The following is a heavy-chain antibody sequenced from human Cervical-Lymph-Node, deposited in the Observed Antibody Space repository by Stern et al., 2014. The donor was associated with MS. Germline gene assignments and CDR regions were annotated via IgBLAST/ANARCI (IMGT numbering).Heavy chain of an antibody. J-gene: IGHJ5*02. D-gene: IGHD3/OR15-3a*01. CDR1: GASLSSYY. CDR2: IYMSEPT. CDR3: ARGYYDAWTNWFDP. Sequence: VQLVESGPGLVKPSETLSLTCTVSGASLSSYYWSWIRQPAGKGLEWIGRIYMSEPTNYNPSLKSRVIMSVDTSKNQVSLKLSSVTAADTAIYYCARGYYDAWTNWFDPWGQGTLVTVSS. V-gene: IGHV4-4*07.